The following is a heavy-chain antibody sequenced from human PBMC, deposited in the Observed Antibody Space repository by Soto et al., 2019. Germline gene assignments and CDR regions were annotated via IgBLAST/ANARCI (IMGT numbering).Heavy chain of an antibody. D-gene: IGHD2-15*01. Sequence: QVQLVESGGGVVQPGRSLRLSCAASGFTFSSYGMHWFRQAPGKGLEWVAVISYDGSNKYYADSVKGRFTISRNNSKNTLYLQMNSLRAEDTAVYYCAKDLRWYNYFDYWGQGTLVTVSS. J-gene: IGHJ4*02. CDR1: GFTFSSYG. CDR2: ISYDGSNK. V-gene: IGHV3-30*18. CDR3: AKDLRWYNYFDY.